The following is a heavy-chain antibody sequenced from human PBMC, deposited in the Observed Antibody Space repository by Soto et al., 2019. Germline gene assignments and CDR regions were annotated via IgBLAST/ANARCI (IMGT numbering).Heavy chain of an antibody. J-gene: IGHJ5*01. CDR2: IGNSGDIS. CDR3: ARRQVGATKGKSWFDS. D-gene: IGHD1-26*01. CDR1: GFDFSSHT. V-gene: IGHV3-23*01. Sequence: GGSLRLSCSASGFDFSSHTMIWVRQAPGKGLEWVASIGNSGDISNYGDSVKGRFTISRDNSKNSLYLQMNSLRAEDTALYFCARRQVGATKGKSWFDSWGQGTLVTVSS.